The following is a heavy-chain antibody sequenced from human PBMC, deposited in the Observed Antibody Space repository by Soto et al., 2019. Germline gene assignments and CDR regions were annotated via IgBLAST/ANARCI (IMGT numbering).Heavy chain of an antibody. CDR3: AKALNGAAKADAFDI. Sequence: GGSLRLSCAASGFTFSSYAMSWVRQAPGKGLEWVSAISGSGGSTYYADSVKGRFTISGDTSKNTLYMQMNSLRAEDTAVYYCAKALNGAAKADAFDIWGQGTMVTVSS. D-gene: IGHD4-17*01. J-gene: IGHJ3*02. CDR2: ISGSGGST. CDR1: GFTFSSYA. V-gene: IGHV3-23*01.